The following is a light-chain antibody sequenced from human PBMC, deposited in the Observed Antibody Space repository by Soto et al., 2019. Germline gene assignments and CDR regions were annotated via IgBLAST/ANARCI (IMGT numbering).Light chain of an antibody. V-gene: IGKV1-17*01. CDR2: AAS. CDR3: QPYNSFSGT. J-gene: IGKJ1*01. Sequence: DIQMTQSPSSLSASVGDRVTITCRASQGISTYLNWYQQKPGKAPKLLIYAASTLQSGVPSRFSGRGSGTQFTLTISSLQPDDFATYYCQPYNSFSGTFGPGTKVDIK. CDR1: QGISTY.